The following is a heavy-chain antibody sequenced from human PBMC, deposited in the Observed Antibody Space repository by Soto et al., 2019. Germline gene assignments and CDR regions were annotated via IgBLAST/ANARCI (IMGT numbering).Heavy chain of an antibody. Sequence: PSETLSLTCTVSGGSVSSGSYYRSWIRQPPGNGLEWIRYIYYSRSTNYNPSLKSRVTISVDTSKNQFSLKLSSVTAADTAVYYCARDYPMVRGVIPYGMDVWGQGTTVTVSS. CDR3: ARDYPMVRGVIPYGMDV. V-gene: IGHV4-61*01. CDR2: IYYSRST. J-gene: IGHJ6*02. D-gene: IGHD3-10*01. CDR1: GGSVSSGSYY.